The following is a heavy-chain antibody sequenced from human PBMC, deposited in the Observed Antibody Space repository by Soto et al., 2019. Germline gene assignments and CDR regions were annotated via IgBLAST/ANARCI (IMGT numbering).Heavy chain of an antibody. J-gene: IGHJ2*01. V-gene: IGHV4-59*01. CDR3: ARAYFDFTGGYSPYWYSEV. CDR2: IDDAGST. D-gene: IGHD3-3*01. CDR1: GGSMTSYY. Sequence: KASETLSLTCRVSGGSMTSYYWNWLRQSPGKGLEWIGYIDDAGSTKFNPSPRSRVSMSILTSQGQVSLTLDSVTAADTAVYYCARAYFDFTGGYSPYWYSEVWGRGTLVTVSS.